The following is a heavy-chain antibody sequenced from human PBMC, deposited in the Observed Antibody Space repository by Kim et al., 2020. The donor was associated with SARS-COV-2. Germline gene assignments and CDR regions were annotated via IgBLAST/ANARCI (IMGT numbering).Heavy chain of an antibody. CDR2: ISGSGGST. CDR1: GFTFSSYA. D-gene: IGHD6-19*01. Sequence: GGSLRLSCAASGFTFSSYAMSWVRQAPGKGLEWVSAISGSGGSTYYADSVKGRFTISRDNSKNTLYLQMNSLRAEDTAVYYCAKDVGFSGWYESGSRFDYWGQGTLVTVSS. J-gene: IGHJ4*02. CDR3: AKDVGFSGWYESGSRFDY. V-gene: IGHV3-23*01.